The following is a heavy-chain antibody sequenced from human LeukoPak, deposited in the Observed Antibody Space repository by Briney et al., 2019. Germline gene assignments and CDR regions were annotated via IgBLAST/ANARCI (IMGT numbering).Heavy chain of an antibody. CDR3: AKDHRYYYDSSGYYFGDY. J-gene: IGHJ4*02. D-gene: IGHD3-22*01. CDR1: GFTFSSYS. CDR2: ISGSGGST. V-gene: IGHV3-23*01. Sequence: PGGSLRLSCAASGFTFSSYSMSWVRQAPGKGLEWVSAISGSGGSTYYADSVKGRFTISRDNSKNTLYLQMNSLRAEDTAVYYCAKDHRYYYDSSGYYFGDYWGQGTLVTVSS.